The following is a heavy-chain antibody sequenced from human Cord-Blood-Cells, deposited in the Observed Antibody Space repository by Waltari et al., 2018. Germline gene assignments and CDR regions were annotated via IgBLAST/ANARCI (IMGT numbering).Heavy chain of an antibody. Sequence: QLVQSGVEVKKLGASVRVSCKASGSTFPSNYMHWLGQAPGQGLGWMGIINPSGGSTSYAQKFQGRVTMTRDTSTSTVYMELSSLRSEDTAVYYCAREVGATGGDYWGQGTLVTVSS. CDR2: INPSGGST. J-gene: IGHJ4*02. CDR1: GSTFPSNY. V-gene: IGHV1-46*03. CDR3: AREVGATGGDY. D-gene: IGHD1-26*01.